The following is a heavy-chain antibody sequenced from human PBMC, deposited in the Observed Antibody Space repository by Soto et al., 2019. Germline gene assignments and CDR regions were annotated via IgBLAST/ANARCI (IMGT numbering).Heavy chain of an antibody. CDR3: ARGESNATSISGRYGIGV. V-gene: IGHV1-69*01. Sequence: QVQLVQSGAEVKKPGSSVKVSCKASGGTFSSYAISWVRQAPGQGLEWMGGIIPIFGTANYAQKFQGRVTITGDESKDTVYLELSRLRSEDTARYYWARGESNATSISGRYGIGVWGQRTTVTVSS. D-gene: IGHD2-2*01. J-gene: IGHJ6*02. CDR1: GGTFSSYA. CDR2: IIPIFGTA.